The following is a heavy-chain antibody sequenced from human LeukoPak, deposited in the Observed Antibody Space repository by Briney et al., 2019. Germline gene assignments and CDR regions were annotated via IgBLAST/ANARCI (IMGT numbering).Heavy chain of an antibody. D-gene: IGHD6-19*01. CDR1: GYSISSGYF. CDR2: IYHSGST. J-gene: IGHJ6*03. Sequence: PSATLSLTCLVSGYSISSGYFWDWLRHPPGKGLEWIGSIYHSGSTHYNPSLKTRVTISVDTSRNQFSLRLTSVTAADTAVYYCARDETYSSDWQPNHSHYYMDVWGKGITVTVSS. CDR3: ARDETYSSDWQPNHSHYYMDV. V-gene: IGHV4-38-2*02.